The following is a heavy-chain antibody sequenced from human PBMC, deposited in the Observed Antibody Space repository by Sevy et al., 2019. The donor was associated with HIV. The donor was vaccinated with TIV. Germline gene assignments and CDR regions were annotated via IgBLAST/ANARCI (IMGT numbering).Heavy chain of an antibody. CDR2: VHNGGST. CDR1: GDSITSYY. Sequence: SETLSLTCTVSGDSITSYYWAWIRQRPGKGLEWIGNVHNGGSTNYNPSLKSRLTISVDTTNNQFSLKLGSVTVADTAVYFCARPHTSGWTRFEHWGQGILVTVSS. J-gene: IGHJ4*02. V-gene: IGHV4-59*01. D-gene: IGHD6-19*01. CDR3: ARPHTSGWTRFEH.